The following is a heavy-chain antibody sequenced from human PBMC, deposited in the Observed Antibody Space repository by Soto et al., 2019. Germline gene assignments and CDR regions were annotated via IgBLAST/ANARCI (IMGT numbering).Heavy chain of an antibody. CDR3: ARVLYYGSGSYSPYGMDV. Sequence: QVQLVQSGAEVKKPGSSVKVSCKTSGVSFNNNGIGWVRQAPGHGLEWMGGVSPPFRTSNYARKFQGRISITADESTGTVNRELSSLTSEDTAQYYCARVLYYGSGSYSPYGMDVWGQGTTVTVSS. D-gene: IGHD3-10*01. CDR2: VSPPFRTS. V-gene: IGHV1-69*01. CDR1: GVSFNNNG. J-gene: IGHJ6*02.